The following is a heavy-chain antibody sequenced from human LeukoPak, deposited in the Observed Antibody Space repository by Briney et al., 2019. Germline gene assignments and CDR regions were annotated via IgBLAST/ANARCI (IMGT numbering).Heavy chain of an antibody. CDR1: GFTFSNYA. CDR3: EKGWFGTVGDY. Sequence: GGSLRLSCEASGFTFSNYAMNWVRQAPGKGLEWVSVISGSGDNIIYADSLKGRLTISRDNSKSILYLQMNSLRAEDTAVYYCEKGWFGTVGDYWGQGTLVTVSS. CDR2: ISGSGDNI. D-gene: IGHD3-10*01. J-gene: IGHJ4*02. V-gene: IGHV3-23*01.